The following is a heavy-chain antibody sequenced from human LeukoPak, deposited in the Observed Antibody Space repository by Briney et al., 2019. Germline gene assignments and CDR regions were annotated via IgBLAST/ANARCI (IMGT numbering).Heavy chain of an antibody. J-gene: IGHJ4*02. CDR2: ISSSSSCI. V-gene: IGHV3-21*01. CDR3: ASRASGSYLR. CDR1: GFTFSSYS. D-gene: IGHD1-26*01. Sequence: GGSLRLSCAASGFTFSSYSMNWVRQAPGKGLEWVSSISSSSSCIYYADSVKGRFTISRDNAKNSLYLQMNSLRAEDTAVYYCASRASGSYLRWGQGTLVTVSS.